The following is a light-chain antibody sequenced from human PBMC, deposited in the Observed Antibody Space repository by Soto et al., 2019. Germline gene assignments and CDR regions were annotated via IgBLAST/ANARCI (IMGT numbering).Light chain of an antibody. V-gene: IGKV3-11*01. CDR1: QSVSSY. CDR2: DAS. J-gene: IGKJ4*01. CDR3: QQYNNWPSIT. Sequence: EIVLTQSPATLSLSPGERATLSCRASQSVSSYLAWYQQKPGQAPRLPIYDASNRATGIPARFSGSGSGTEFTLTISSLQSEDFAVYYCQQYNNWPSITFGGGTKVDIK.